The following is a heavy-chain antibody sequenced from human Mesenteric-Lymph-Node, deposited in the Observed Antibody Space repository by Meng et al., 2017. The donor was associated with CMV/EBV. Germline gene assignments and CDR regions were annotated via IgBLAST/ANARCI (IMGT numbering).Heavy chain of an antibody. CDR2: IRAYNGNT. V-gene: IGHV1-18*01. D-gene: IGHD2-2*01. CDR1: GYIFTNYG. Sequence: ASVKVSCKASGYIFTNYGTSWVRRPPGHGLEWMGWIRAYNGNTNYAQKLQGRVTMTTDTYSSTAYMELRSLRSDDTAVYYCAVTYCTSTSYYSSWGQGTLVTVSS. J-gene: IGHJ5*02. CDR3: AVTYCTSTSYYSS.